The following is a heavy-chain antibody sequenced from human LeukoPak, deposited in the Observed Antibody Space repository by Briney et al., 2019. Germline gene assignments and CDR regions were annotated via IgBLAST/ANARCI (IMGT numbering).Heavy chain of an antibody. V-gene: IGHV1-8*01. J-gene: IGHJ6*03. Sequence: GASVKVSGKASGYTFTSYDINWVRQATGQGLEWMGWMNPNSGNTGYAQKFQGRVTMTRNTSISTAYMELSSLRSEDTAVYYCARSCSSTSCYGGYYYYYMDAWGKGTTVTVSS. CDR2: MNPNSGNT. CDR1: GYTFTSYD. D-gene: IGHD2-2*01. CDR3: ARSCSSTSCYGGYYYYYMDA.